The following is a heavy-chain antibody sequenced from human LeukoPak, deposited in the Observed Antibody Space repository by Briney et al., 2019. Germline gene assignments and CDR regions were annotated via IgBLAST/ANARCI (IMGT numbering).Heavy chain of an antibody. CDR2: ISNYNGDT. Sequence: ASVKVSCKASGYTFNSYGFSWVRQAPGQGLEWVGWISNYNGDTRYAQKFQGRVTMTTDTSTRTSNMELRSLGSDDTAVYYCARALYSDSSGYYPGLDHWGQGTLVTVSS. CDR1: GYTFNSYG. V-gene: IGHV1-18*01. J-gene: IGHJ4*02. D-gene: IGHD3-22*01. CDR3: ARALYSDSSGYYPGLDH.